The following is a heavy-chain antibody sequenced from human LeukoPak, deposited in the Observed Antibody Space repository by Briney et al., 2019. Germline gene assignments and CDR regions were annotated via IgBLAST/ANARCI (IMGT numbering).Heavy chain of an antibody. J-gene: IGHJ4*02. CDR1: GFTFSSYG. CDR2: IRYDGSNK. Sequence: GGSLRLSCAASGFTFSSYGMHWVRQAPGKGLEWVAFIRYDGSNKYYADSVKGRFTISRDNSKNTLYLQMNSLRAEDTAVYYCAKAGCSSTSCPLGDFDYWGQGTLVTVSS. D-gene: IGHD2-2*01. V-gene: IGHV3-30*02. CDR3: AKAGCSSTSCPLGDFDY.